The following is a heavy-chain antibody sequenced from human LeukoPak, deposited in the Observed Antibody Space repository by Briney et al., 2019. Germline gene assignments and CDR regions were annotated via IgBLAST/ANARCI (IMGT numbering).Heavy chain of an antibody. Sequence: GGSLRLSCAASGFTFGSYWMHWVRQAPGKGLVWVSRINSDGSSTSYADSVKGRFTISRDNAKNTLYLQMNSLRAEDTVVYYCARALTTGYYGMDVWGQGTTVTVSS. D-gene: IGHD3-22*01. CDR1: GFTFGSYW. V-gene: IGHV3-74*01. CDR2: INSDGSST. CDR3: ARALTTGYYGMDV. J-gene: IGHJ6*02.